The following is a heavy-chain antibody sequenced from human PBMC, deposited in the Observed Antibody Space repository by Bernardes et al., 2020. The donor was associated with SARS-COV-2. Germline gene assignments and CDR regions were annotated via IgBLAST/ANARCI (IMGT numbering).Heavy chain of an antibody. V-gene: IGHV1-2*04. Sequence: ASVKVSCKASGYTFTGYYMVWVRQAPGQGLEWMGWINPNSGGTNYAQKFQGWVTMTRDTSIRPAYMELSRLRSDDTAVYYCARAYEIGAVWYGQGGDLFDYWSQGTLVTVSS. CDR2: INPNSGGT. J-gene: IGHJ4*02. D-gene: IGHD2-8*02. CDR3: ARAYEIGAVWYGQGGDLFDY. CDR1: GYTFTGYY.